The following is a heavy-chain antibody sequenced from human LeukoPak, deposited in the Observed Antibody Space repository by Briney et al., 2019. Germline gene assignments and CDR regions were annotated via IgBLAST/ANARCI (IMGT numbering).Heavy chain of an antibody. CDR1: GGTFSSYA. Sequence: ASVKVSCKASGGTFSSYAISWVRQAPGQGLEWMGWISAYNGNTNYAQKLQGRVTMTTDTSTSTAYMELRSLRSDDTAVYYCARLTYRYYHDSSGYYDYWGQGTLVTVSS. CDR3: ARLTYRYYHDSSGYYDY. CDR2: ISAYNGNT. V-gene: IGHV1-18*01. J-gene: IGHJ4*02. D-gene: IGHD3-22*01.